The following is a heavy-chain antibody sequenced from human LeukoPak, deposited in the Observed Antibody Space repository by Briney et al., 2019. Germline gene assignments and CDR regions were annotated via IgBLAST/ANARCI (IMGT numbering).Heavy chain of an antibody. CDR1: GGSTINYF. Sequence: PSETPSLTCTVSGGSTINYFRSWIRRPAGKGLEWIGHIYTSGTTHYNPSLKNRVTISLDTSKSQFSLQLNSVTAADTAVYYCARAEGSGSGAYTLDYWGQGILVTVSS. CDR2: IYTSGTT. J-gene: IGHJ4*02. D-gene: IGHD3-10*01. V-gene: IGHV4-4*07. CDR3: ARAEGSGSGAYTLDY.